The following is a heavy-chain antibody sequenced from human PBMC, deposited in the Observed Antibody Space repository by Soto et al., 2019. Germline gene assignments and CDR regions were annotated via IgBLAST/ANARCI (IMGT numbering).Heavy chain of an antibody. CDR2: ISGSGGST. CDR3: AKGGIADRPRRAYYYYMDV. D-gene: IGHD6-6*01. CDR1: GFTFSSYA. J-gene: IGHJ6*03. V-gene: IGHV3-23*01. Sequence: GGSLRLSCAASGFTFSSYAMSWVRQAPGKGLEWVSAISGSGGSTYYANSVKGRFTMSRDNSKNTLYLQMNSLRAEDTDVYYGAKGGIADRPRRAYYYYMDVWGKGTTVTVSS.